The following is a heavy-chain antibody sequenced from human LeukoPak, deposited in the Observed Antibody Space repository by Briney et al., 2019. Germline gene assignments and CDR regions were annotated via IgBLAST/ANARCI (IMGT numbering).Heavy chain of an antibody. V-gene: IGHV3-33*01. J-gene: IGHJ4*02. Sequence: GGSLRLSCVASGFTFKNNAMHWVRQAPGKGLEWVAVIWYDGSNQYYADSVKGRFTISRDNSKNTLHLEMNSLRAEDTAVYYCARPPYYDIVIGPFDSWGQGTLVTVSP. D-gene: IGHD3-9*01. CDR2: IWYDGSNQ. CDR1: GFTFKNNA. CDR3: ARPPYYDIVIGPFDS.